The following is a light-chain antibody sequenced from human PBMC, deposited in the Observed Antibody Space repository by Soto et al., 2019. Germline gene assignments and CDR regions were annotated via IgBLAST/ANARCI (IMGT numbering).Light chain of an antibody. J-gene: IGLJ1*01. CDR3: SSYAGSSNV. CDR1: SSDVGGYNY. V-gene: IGLV2-8*01. CDR2: EVN. Sequence: QSVLTQPPSASGSPGQSVAISCTGTSSDVGGYNYVSWYQQHPGKAPKLMIYEVNKRPSGVPDRFSGSKSGNTASLTVSGLTAEHEAAYYCSSYAGSSNVFGTGTKVTVL.